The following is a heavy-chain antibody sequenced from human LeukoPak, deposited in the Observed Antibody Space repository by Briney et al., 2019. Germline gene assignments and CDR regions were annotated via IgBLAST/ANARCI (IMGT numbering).Heavy chain of an antibody. Sequence: ASVKVSCKASGYTFTGYYMHWVRQAPGQGLEWMGWINPNSGGTNYAQKFQGRVTITRNTSITTAYMELSSLRSEDTAVYYCAKSSGWDLDAFDIWGQGTMVTVSS. V-gene: IGHV1-2*02. D-gene: IGHD6-19*01. CDR2: INPNSGGT. J-gene: IGHJ3*02. CDR3: AKSSGWDLDAFDI. CDR1: GYTFTGYY.